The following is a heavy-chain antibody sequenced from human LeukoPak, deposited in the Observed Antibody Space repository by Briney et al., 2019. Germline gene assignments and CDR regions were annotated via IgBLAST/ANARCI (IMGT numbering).Heavy chain of an antibody. Sequence: GGSLRLSCAASGFTFSSYGMHWVRQAPGKGLEWVAVIWYDGSNKYYADSVKGRFPISRDNSKNTLYLQMNSLRAEDTAVYYCARDRGEYSNLDYWGQGTLVTVSS. V-gene: IGHV3-33*01. CDR3: ARDRGEYSNLDY. J-gene: IGHJ4*02. CDR2: IWYDGSNK. CDR1: GFTFSSYG. D-gene: IGHD4-11*01.